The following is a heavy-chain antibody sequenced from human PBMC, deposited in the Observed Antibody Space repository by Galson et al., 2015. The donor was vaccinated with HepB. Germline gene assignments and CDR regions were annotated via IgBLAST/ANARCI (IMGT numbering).Heavy chain of an antibody. D-gene: IGHD6-13*01. CDR1: GGSFSSHA. J-gene: IGHJ4*02. Sequence: SVKVSCKASGGSFSSHAISWLRQAPGQGLEWMGGIIPMFGTANYAQKFQGRVTITADKSTSITYMQLTSLKSEDTAVYYCAIDGSFSSTWYEVWGQGTLVTVSS. CDR2: IIPMFGTA. CDR3: AIDGSFSSTWYEV. V-gene: IGHV1-69*06.